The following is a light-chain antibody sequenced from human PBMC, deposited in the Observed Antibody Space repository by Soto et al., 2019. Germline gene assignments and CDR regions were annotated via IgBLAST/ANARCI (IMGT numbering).Light chain of an antibody. Sequence: EIVLTQSPATLSLSPGERATLSCRASQNVSTYLAWYQQKPGQAPRLLIYDASNRATGIPARFSGSGSGTDFTLTISSLEPEDVAVYSCKPRTNWLTFGPGTKVDIK. CDR3: KPRTNWLT. CDR2: DAS. J-gene: IGKJ3*01. V-gene: IGKV3-11*01. CDR1: QNVSTY.